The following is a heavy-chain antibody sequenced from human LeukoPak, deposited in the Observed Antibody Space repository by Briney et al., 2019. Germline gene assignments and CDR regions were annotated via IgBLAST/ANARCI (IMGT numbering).Heavy chain of an antibody. CDR1: GINISDSY. D-gene: IGHD6-19*01. CDR3: AKTGTRYSSGWDYFDY. CDR2: ISVRGITI. J-gene: IGHJ4*02. V-gene: IGHV3-11*01. Sequence: PGGSLRLSCAASGINISDSYMSWIRQAPGKGLEWVSYISVRGITINYADSVKGRFTISRDDAKNSLYLQMNSLRAEDTAVYYCAKTGTRYSSGWDYFDYWGQGTLVTVSS.